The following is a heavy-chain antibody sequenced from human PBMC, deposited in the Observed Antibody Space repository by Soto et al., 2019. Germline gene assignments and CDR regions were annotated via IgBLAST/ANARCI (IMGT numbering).Heavy chain of an antibody. V-gene: IGHV4-34*01. CDR3: ARGFGGSYKS. J-gene: IGHJ5*02. CDR1: GGSFSGYY. CDR2: INHSGST. D-gene: IGHD1-26*01. Sequence: PSETLSLTCAVYGGSFSGYYWSWIRQPPGKGLEWIGEINHSGSTNYNPSLKSRVTISVDTSKNQFSLKLSSVTAADTAVYYCARGFGGSYKSWGQGTLVTVSS.